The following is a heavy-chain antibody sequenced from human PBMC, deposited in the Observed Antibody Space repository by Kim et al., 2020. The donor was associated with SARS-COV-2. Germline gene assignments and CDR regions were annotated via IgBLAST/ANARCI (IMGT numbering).Heavy chain of an antibody. CDR3: ASDRFYYGSIGHRAGNYLDY. J-gene: IGHJ4*02. CDR1: GFSFTGYG. Sequence: GGSLRLSCAASGFSFTGYGMHWVRQAPGKGLDLVAFIWFDGSSYSYADSVKGRFTISGDDSKNMLYLQMNSLSAEDTAVYFCASDRFYYGSIGHRAGNYLDYWGQGNLVTVSS. CDR2: IWFDGSSY. D-gene: IGHD3-22*01. V-gene: IGHV3-33*01.